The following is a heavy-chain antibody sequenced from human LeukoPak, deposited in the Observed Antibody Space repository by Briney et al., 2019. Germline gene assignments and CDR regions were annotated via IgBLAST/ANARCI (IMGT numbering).Heavy chain of an antibody. V-gene: IGHV3-21*01. CDR1: GFTFSSYS. D-gene: IGHD2-15*01. J-gene: IGHJ5*02. CDR3: ARDADIVVVVAAPDWFDP. Sequence: KSGGSPRLSCAASGFTFSSYSMNWVRQAPGKRLEWVSSISSSSSYIYYADSVKGRFTISRDNAKNSLYLQMNSLRAEDTAVYYCARDADIVVVVAAPDWFDPWGQGTLVTVSS. CDR2: ISSSSSYI.